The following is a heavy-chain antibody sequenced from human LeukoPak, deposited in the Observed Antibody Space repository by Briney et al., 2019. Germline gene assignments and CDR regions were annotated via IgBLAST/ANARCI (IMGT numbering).Heavy chain of an antibody. Sequence: PGGSLRLSCAASGFTFSSYAMHWVRQAPGKGLEWVSAISGSGGSTYYADSVKGRFTISRDNSKNTLYLRMNSLRAEDTAVYYCAAKGGGANYDILTGDTDWGQGTLVTVSS. CDR1: GFTFSSYA. CDR2: ISGSGGST. J-gene: IGHJ4*02. CDR3: AAKGGGANYDILTGDTD. V-gene: IGHV3-23*01. D-gene: IGHD3-9*01.